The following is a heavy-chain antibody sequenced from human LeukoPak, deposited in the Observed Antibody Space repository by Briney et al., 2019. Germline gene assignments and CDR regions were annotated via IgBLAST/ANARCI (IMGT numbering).Heavy chain of an antibody. CDR1: GFTFSSYS. Sequence: GGSLRLSCAASGFTFSSYSMNCVRQAPGKGLEWVSSISSSSSYIYYADSVKGRFTISRDNAKNSLYLQMNSLRAEDTAVYYCARAPGVYDAFDIWGQGTMVTVSS. D-gene: IGHD6-13*01. CDR2: ISSSSSYI. V-gene: IGHV3-21*01. CDR3: ARAPGVYDAFDI. J-gene: IGHJ3*02.